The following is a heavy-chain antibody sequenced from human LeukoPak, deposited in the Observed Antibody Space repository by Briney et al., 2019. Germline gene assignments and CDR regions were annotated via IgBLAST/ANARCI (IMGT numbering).Heavy chain of an antibody. CDR3: ASFGYYDSSGYGSDAFDI. CDR2: IIPIFGTA. V-gene: IGHV1-69*05. J-gene: IGHJ3*02. Sequence: SVKVSCKASGGTFSSYAISWVRQAPGQGLEWMGGIIPIFGTANYAQKFQGRVTITTDESTSTAYMELSSLRSEDTAVYYCASFGYYDSSGYGSDAFDIWGQGTMVTVSS. D-gene: IGHD3-22*01. CDR1: GGTFSSYA.